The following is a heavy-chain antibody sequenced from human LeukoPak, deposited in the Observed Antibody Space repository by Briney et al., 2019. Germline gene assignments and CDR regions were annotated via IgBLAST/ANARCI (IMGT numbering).Heavy chain of an antibody. CDR3: ARHGYSSGSLAWFDP. CDR1: GGSINSGGYY. D-gene: IGHD6-19*01. CDR2: IYDSGST. V-gene: IGHV4-31*03. Sequence: SETLSLTCTVYGGSINSGGYYWSWIRQHPGKGLEWIGYIYDSGSTYYNPSLKSRVTISGDTSKNQFSLKLSSVTAADTAVYYCARHGYSSGSLAWFDPWGQGTQVTVSS. J-gene: IGHJ5*02.